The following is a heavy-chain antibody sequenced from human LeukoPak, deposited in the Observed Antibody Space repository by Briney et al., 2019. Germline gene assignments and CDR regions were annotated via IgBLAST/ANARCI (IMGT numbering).Heavy chain of an antibody. CDR1: GGSISIYY. CDR2: IYYSGST. J-gene: IGHJ2*01. Sequence: PSETLSLTCSVSGGSISIYYWTWIRQPPGKGLEWIGYIYYSGSTNYNPSLKSRVTISVDTSKNQFSLKLSSVTAADTAVYYCARGPYDFWSGYYWYFDLWGRGTLVTVSS. V-gene: IGHV4-59*01. D-gene: IGHD3-3*01. CDR3: ARGPYDFWSGYYWYFDL.